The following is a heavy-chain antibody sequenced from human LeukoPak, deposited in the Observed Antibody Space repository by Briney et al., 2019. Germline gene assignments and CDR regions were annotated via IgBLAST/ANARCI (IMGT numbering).Heavy chain of an antibody. Sequence: GGSLRLSCAASGFTFNTYGMHWVRQAPGKGLEWVAVISNDADREYYGDSVKGRFSISRDNSRNTLYLQMNSLRAEDTAAYFCAKPTRGSGNSFLIDFWGQGTLVTVSS. CDR3: AKPTRGSGNSFLIDF. J-gene: IGHJ4*02. CDR1: GFTFNTYG. CDR2: ISNDADRE. V-gene: IGHV3-30*18. D-gene: IGHD4-23*01.